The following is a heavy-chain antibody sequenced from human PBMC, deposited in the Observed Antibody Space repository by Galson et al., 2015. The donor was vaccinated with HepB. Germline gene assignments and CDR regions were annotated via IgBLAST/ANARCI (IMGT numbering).Heavy chain of an antibody. V-gene: IGHV3-48*01. Sequence: SLRLSCAASGFTFSSYSMNWVRQAPGKGLEWISYIRSGDGTIYQAESVKGRFTISRDNAKNSLYLQMNSLRAEDTAMYYCARVSSAYDGPPFDLWGRGTLVTISS. CDR3: ARVSSAYDGPPFDL. D-gene: IGHD5-12*01. CDR2: IRSGDGTI. J-gene: IGHJ2*01. CDR1: GFTFSSYS.